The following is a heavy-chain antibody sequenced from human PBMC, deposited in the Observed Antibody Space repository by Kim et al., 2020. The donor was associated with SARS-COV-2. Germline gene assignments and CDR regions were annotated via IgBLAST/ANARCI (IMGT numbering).Heavy chain of an antibody. J-gene: IGHJ3*02. D-gene: IGHD1-26*01. CDR2: IRNRANSYTT. Sequence: GGSLRLSCAASGFTFSDHYIDWVRQAPGKGLEWIGRIRNRANSYTTEYAASVKGRFTISRDDSKNSVYLQMNSLKTEDTAVYYCVRVGGSNAFDICGQGT. CDR3: VRVGGSNAFDI. V-gene: IGHV3-72*01. CDR1: GFTFSDHY.